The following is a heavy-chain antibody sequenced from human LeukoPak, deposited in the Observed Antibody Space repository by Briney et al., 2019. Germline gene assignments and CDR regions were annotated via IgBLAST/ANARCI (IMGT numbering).Heavy chain of an antibody. CDR1: GFTFSNHA. CDR2: IKGDESST. V-gene: IGHV3-74*01. Sequence: PGGSLRVSCEGTGFTFSNHAMSWVRQAPGKGLVWVSRIKGDESSTNYADSVKGRFTISRDNAKNTVYLHMNSLRVEDAAVYYCARGIKNYYGVDVWGQGTTVTVSS. CDR3: ARGIKNYYGVDV. D-gene: IGHD2-15*01. J-gene: IGHJ6*02.